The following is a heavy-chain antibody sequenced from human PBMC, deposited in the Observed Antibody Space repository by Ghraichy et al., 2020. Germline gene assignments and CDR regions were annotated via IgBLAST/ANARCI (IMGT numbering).Heavy chain of an antibody. CDR3: ARHGYSTSWAAFDY. CDR1: GVSISNYY. J-gene: IGHJ4*02. Sequence: SETLSLTCTVSGVSISNYYWSWIRQPPGKGLEWIGYIYFRGSTDYNPSLKSRVTMSVDTSKNQFSLKLSSVTAADTAVYYCARHGYSTSWAAFDYWGQGTLVTVSS. D-gene: IGHD6-13*01. V-gene: IGHV4-59*08. CDR2: IYFRGST.